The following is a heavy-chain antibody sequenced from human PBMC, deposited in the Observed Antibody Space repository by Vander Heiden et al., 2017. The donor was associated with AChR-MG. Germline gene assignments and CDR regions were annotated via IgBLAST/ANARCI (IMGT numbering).Heavy chain of an antibody. CDR2: INSDGTST. J-gene: IGHJ4*01. CDR3: ATERLGSYYNH. V-gene: IGHV3-74*01. CDR1: GFTSSGLTFRDYW. D-gene: IGHD3-10*01. Sequence: EEHLVESGGLLVQPGGSLRLSCAASGFTSSGLTFRDYWLHWVRQTPGKGLMWVSRINSDGTSTTYADSVKGRFTISRDNAKNTVYLQMNNLRAEDTAVYYCATERLGSYYNHWGQGTLVTVSS.